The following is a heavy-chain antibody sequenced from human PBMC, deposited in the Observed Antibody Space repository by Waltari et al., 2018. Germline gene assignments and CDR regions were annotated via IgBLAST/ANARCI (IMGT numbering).Heavy chain of an antibody. D-gene: IGHD6-13*01. J-gene: IGHJ4*02. CDR2: IRSKDYGGTA. CDR1: GCTVGDYS. V-gene: IGHV3-49*04. Sequence: ELQLVESGGGLVQPGRSLRVSCTAYGCTVGDYSMNWVRQAPGKGLEWVGFIRSKDYGGTAEYAASVKGRFTISRDDSKSIAYLQMDSLKTEDTAVYYCTQTQAGYFWGQGTLVTVSS. CDR3: TQTQAGYF.